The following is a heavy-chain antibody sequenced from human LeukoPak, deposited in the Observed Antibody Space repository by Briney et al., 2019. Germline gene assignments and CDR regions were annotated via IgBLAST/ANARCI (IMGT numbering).Heavy chain of an antibody. CDR3: ARGYSSSWNYFDY. J-gene: IGHJ4*02. V-gene: IGHV4-59*01. D-gene: IGHD6-13*01. CDR1: GGSISNYW. Sequence: SETLSLTCTVSGGSISNYWWSWIRQPPGKGLEWIGYVFDSRGTNYNPSLKSRVTISVDTSKKQFSLKLSSVTAADTAVYYCARGYSSSWNYFDYWGQGTPVTVSS. CDR2: VFDSRGT.